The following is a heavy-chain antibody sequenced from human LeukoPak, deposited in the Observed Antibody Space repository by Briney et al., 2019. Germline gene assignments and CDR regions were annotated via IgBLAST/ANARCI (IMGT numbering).Heavy chain of an antibody. Sequence: ASVKVSCKASGYTFTSYDINWVRQATGQGIEWMGWMNPNSGNTGYAQKFQGRVTITRNTSISTAYMELSSLRSEDTAVYYCARDYYDSSGLYYFDYWGQGTLVTVSS. CDR3: ARDYYDSSGLYYFDY. CDR1: GYTFTSYD. J-gene: IGHJ4*02. D-gene: IGHD3-22*01. CDR2: MNPNSGNT. V-gene: IGHV1-8*03.